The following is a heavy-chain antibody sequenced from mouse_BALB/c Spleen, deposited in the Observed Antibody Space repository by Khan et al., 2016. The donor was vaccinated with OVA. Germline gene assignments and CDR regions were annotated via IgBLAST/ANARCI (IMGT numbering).Heavy chain of an antibody. V-gene: IGHV3-2*02. CDR1: GYSITSDYA. CDR2: ISYSGNT. D-gene: IGHD1-1*01. J-gene: IGHJ2*01. CDR3: ARIYGGDVDY. Sequence: EVKLLESGPGLVKPSQSLSLTCTVTGYSITSDYAWNWIRQFPGNKLEWMGYISYSGNTKYNPSLKSRVFITRDTYKNQFFLQLNSVTIEDTATYYCARIYGGDVDYWGQGTTLTGSS.